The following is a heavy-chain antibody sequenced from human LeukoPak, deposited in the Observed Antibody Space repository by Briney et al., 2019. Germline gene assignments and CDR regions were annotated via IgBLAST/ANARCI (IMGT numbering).Heavy chain of an antibody. CDR2: IYYSGST. CDR1: GGSISSYC. CDR3: ARDLGEVYYYGSGSYYGGNWFDP. J-gene: IGHJ5*02. D-gene: IGHD3-10*01. Sequence: PSETLSLTCTVSGGSISSYCWSWIRQPPGKGLEWIGYIYYSGSTNYNPSLKSRVTISVDTSKNQFPLKLSSVTAADTAVYYCARDLGEVYYYGSGSYYGGNWFDPWGQGTLVTVSS. V-gene: IGHV4-59*01.